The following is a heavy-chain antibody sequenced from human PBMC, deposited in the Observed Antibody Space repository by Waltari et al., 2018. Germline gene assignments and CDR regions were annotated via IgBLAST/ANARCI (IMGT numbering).Heavy chain of an antibody. D-gene: IGHD3-10*01. Sequence: QVQLQASGPGLVKPSQTLSLTCTVSGGSLSSGDYYCRWIRHPPGTGLEWIGYIYYSGSTYYNPSLKSRVTISVDTSKNQFSLKLSSVTAADTAVYYCARLMVQGVISSYFDYWGQGTLVTVSS. CDR3: ARLMVQGVISSYFDY. CDR1: GGSLSSGDYY. CDR2: IYYSGST. J-gene: IGHJ4*02. V-gene: IGHV4-30-4*08.